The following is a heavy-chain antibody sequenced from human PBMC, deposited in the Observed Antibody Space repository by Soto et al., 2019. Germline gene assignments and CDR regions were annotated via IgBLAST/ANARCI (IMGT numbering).Heavy chain of an antibody. V-gene: IGHV1-18*04. J-gene: IGHJ4*02. CDR2: ISAYEGNT. CDR3: ARDTNPADFFDY. D-gene: IGHD2-8*01. CDR1: GYTFTSYG. Sequence: QVQLVQSGAEVKKPGASVKVSCKAFGYTFTSYGISWVRQAPGQGLEWMGWISAYEGNTNYAQKLQGRVTMTTDTSTSTAYLELSSLRSEDTAVYYCARDTNPADFFDYWCQGTLVTVSS.